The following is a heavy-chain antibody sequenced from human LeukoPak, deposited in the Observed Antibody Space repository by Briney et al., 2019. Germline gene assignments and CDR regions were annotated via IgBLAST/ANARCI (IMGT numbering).Heavy chain of an antibody. CDR1: GHTFTSYD. J-gene: IGHJ5*02. V-gene: IGHV1-8*01. D-gene: IGHD3-10*01. CDR2: MNPNGGNT. CDR3: ARDSLLWFGELLVARWFDP. Sequence: ASVKVSCKASGHTFTSYDINWVRQATGQGLEWMGWMNPNGGNTGYAQKFQGRVTMTRNTSISTAYMELSSLRSEDTAVYYCARDSLLWFGELLVARWFDPWGQGTLVTVSS.